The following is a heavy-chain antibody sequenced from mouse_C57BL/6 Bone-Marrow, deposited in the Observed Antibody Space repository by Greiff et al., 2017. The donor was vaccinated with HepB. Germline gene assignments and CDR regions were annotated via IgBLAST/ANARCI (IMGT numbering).Heavy chain of an antibody. CDR3: SYYSNPDYYAMDY. V-gene: IGHV1-64*01. D-gene: IGHD2-5*01. J-gene: IGHJ4*01. CDR1: GYTFTSYW. Sequence: QVQLQQPGAELVKPGASVKLSCKASGYTFTSYWMHWVKQRPGQGLEWIGMIHPNSGSTNYNEKFKSKATLTVDKSSSTAYMQLSSLTSEDSAVYYCSYYSNPDYYAMDYWGQGTSVTVSS. CDR2: IHPNSGST.